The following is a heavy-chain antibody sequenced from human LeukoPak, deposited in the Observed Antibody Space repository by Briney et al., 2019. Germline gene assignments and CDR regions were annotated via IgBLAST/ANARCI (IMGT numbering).Heavy chain of an antibody. CDR1: GYSISSGYY. D-gene: IGHD4-11*01. CDR3: ARLHPHPYYFDY. Sequence: PSETLSLTCAVSGYSISSGYYWGWLRQPPGKGLEWIGSIYHSGSTYYNPSLKSRVTISVDTSKNQFSLKLSSVTAADTAVYYCARLHPHPYYFDYWGQGTLVTVSS. J-gene: IGHJ4*02. CDR2: IYHSGST. V-gene: IGHV4-38-2*01.